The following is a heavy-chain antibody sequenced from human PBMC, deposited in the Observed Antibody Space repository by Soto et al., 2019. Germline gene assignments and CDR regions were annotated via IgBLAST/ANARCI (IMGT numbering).Heavy chain of an antibody. CDR1: GYTFTSYA. Sequence: QVQLVQSGAEEKKPGASVKVSCKASGYTFTSYAMHWVRQAPGQRLEWMGWINAGNGNTKYSQKLQGRVTITRDTTASTAYMALSSLRSEDTAVYYCARSIVVVTALASWGQGTLVTVSS. CDR3: ARSIVVVTALAS. CDR2: INAGNGNT. V-gene: IGHV1-3*05. D-gene: IGHD2-21*02. J-gene: IGHJ5*02.